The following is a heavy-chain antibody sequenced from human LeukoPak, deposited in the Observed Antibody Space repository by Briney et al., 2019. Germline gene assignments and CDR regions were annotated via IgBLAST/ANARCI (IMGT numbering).Heavy chain of an antibody. V-gene: IGHV1-46*01. Sequence: ASVKVSCKASGYTFTSCYMHWVRQAPGQGLEWMGIINPSGGSTSYAQKFQGRVTMTRDTSTSTVYMELSSLRSEDTAVYYCARDRELGYCSGGSCYPRPPYNWFDPWGQGTLVTVSS. D-gene: IGHD2-15*01. CDR1: GYTFTSCY. J-gene: IGHJ5*02. CDR3: ARDRELGYCSGGSCYPRPPYNWFDP. CDR2: INPSGGST.